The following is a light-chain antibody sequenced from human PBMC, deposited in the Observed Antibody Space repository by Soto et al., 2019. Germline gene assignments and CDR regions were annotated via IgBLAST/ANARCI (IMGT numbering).Light chain of an antibody. CDR2: RNN. CDR1: SSNIGSNY. Sequence: QSVLTQPPSASGTPGQRVTISFSGISSNIGSNYVFWYQHLPGTAPKLLIYRNNQRPSGVPDRFSGSKSGISASLDISGLRSEGETDYYFAAWDDSLSGVVFGGGTQLTVL. V-gene: IGLV1-47*01. CDR3: AAWDDSLSGVV. J-gene: IGLJ2*01.